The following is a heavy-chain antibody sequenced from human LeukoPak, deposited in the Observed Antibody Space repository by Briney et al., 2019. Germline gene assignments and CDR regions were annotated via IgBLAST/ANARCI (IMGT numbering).Heavy chain of an antibody. CDR3: AREVSGSYFDY. D-gene: IGHD1-26*01. CDR2: ILYDGSKK. V-gene: IGHV3-30*04. J-gene: IGHJ4*02. CDR1: GFTFSSYE. Sequence: GRSLRLSCAASGFTFSSYEMHWVRQAPGKGLEWVAFILYDGSKKYFADSVKGRFTISRDNSKNTLYLQMNSLGAEDTAVYYCAREVSGSYFDYWGQGTLVTVSS.